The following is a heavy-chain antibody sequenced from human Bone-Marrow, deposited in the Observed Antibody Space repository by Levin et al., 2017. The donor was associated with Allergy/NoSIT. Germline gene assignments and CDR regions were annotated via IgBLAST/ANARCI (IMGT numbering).Heavy chain of an antibody. D-gene: IGHD2-15*01. CDR1: GFTFSSYS. CDR2: ISSSSSYI. CDR3: ARSQADRRGIVVVVAAMSDY. V-gene: IGHV3-21*01. J-gene: IGHJ4*02. Sequence: NSGGSLRLSCAASGFTFSSYSMNWVRQAPGKGLEWVSSISSSSSYIYYADSVKGRFTISRDNAKNSLYLQMNSLRAEDTAVYYCARSQADRRGIVVVVAAMSDYWGQGTLVTVSS.